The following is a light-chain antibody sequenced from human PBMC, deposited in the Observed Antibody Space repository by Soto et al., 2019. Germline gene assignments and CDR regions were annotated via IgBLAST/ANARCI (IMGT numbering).Light chain of an antibody. CDR1: QSISSW. CDR3: QQYDNPLT. J-gene: IGKJ4*01. Sequence: DIQMTQSPSTLSASVGDRVTITCRASQSISSWLAWYQQKPGKAPKLLIYDASNLETGVPSRFSGSGSGTDFTFTISSLQPEDIATYYCQQYDNPLTFGGGTKVDI. V-gene: IGKV1-33*01. CDR2: DAS.